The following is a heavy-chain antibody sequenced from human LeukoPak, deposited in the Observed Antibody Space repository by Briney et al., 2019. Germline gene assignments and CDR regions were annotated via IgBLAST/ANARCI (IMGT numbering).Heavy chain of an antibody. D-gene: IGHD3-10*01. CDR3: ARDPPGSGGASFDV. CDR1: GVSITSGDSF. J-gene: IGHJ3*01. V-gene: IGHV4-30-4*01. Sequence: PSQTLSLTCSVSGVSITSGDSFWSWIRQSAGRGLEWIGYIRTSGTTLYNVSLKSRVCISADASKNQFSLRLNSVTATDTAVYFCARDPPGSGGASFDVWGPGTVVTVSS. CDR2: IRTSGTT.